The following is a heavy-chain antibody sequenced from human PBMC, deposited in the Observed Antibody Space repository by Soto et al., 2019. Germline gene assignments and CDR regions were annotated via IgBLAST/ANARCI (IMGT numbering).Heavy chain of an antibody. V-gene: IGHV4-59*08. Sequence: PSETLSLTCTVSGGSINSYYWSWIRQPPGKGLEWIGYIYYSGSTNYNPSLKSRVTISVDTSKNQFSLKLSSVTAADTAVYYCARGNTPVDYWGQGTLVTVSS. J-gene: IGHJ4*02. CDR1: GGSINSYY. CDR2: IYYSGST. D-gene: IGHD2-2*02. CDR3: ARGNTPVDY.